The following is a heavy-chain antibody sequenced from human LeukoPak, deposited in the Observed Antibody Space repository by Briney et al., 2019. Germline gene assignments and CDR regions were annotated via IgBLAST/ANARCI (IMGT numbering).Heavy chain of an antibody. V-gene: IGHV5-51*01. Sequence: GESLKISCKGSGYSFTSYWIGWVRQLPGKGLVWMGMVYPGDSDTRYSPSFQGQVTISADKSISTAYQQWSSLKASDTAMYYCARRVEGATGWFDPWGQGTLVTVSS. CDR2: VYPGDSDT. CDR3: ARRVEGATGWFDP. J-gene: IGHJ5*02. D-gene: IGHD1-26*01. CDR1: GYSFTSYW.